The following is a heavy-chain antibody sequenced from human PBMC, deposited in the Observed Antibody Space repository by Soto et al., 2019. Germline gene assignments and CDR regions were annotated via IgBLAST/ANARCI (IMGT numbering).Heavy chain of an antibody. V-gene: IGHV3-23*01. J-gene: IGHJ5*02. CDR3: AKDSYQRVGPTRSWFDP. CDR1: GFTFNNYA. Sequence: VGSLRLSCSASGFTFNNYAMTWVRLAPGKGLEWVSSISGSGSSTYYADSVKGRFTISRDNSKSTLYLQMNSLRAEDTALYYCAKDSYQRVGPTRSWFDPWGQGTLVTVSS. CDR2: ISGSGSST. D-gene: IGHD1-26*01.